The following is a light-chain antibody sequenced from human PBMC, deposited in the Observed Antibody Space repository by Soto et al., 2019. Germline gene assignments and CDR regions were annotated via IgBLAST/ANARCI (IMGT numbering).Light chain of an antibody. V-gene: IGKV3-20*01. Sequence: EIVLTQSPGTLSLSPGERATLSCRASQSVSSSYLAWYQQKPGQAPMLLIYGASSRATGIPDRFSGSGSATDFTLTISRLEPEDFAVYYCQQYGSSPLTFGQGTRLEIK. CDR2: GAS. CDR1: QSVSSSY. J-gene: IGKJ5*01. CDR3: QQYGSSPLT.